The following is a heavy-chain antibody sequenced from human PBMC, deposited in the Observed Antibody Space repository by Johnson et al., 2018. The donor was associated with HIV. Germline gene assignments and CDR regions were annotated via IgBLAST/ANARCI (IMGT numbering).Heavy chain of an antibody. V-gene: IGHV3-53*02. CDR1: GFTVSSNY. D-gene: IGHD2/OR15-2a*01. J-gene: IGHJ3*02. CDR3: ARGNRVDAFDI. CDR2: IYSGGST. Sequence: VQLVETGGGLIQPGGSLRLSCAASGFTVSSNYMSWVRQAPGKGLEWVSVIYSGGSTYYEDSVKGRFTISRDNSKNTLYLQMNSLRAEDTAVYYCARGNRVDAFDIWGQGTMVTVSS.